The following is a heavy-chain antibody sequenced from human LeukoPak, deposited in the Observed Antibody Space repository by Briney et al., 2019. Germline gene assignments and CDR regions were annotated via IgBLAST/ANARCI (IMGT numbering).Heavy chain of an antibody. CDR1: GFIFSSYG. J-gene: IGHJ4*02. D-gene: IGHD3-3*01. Sequence: PGRSLRLSCAASGFIFSSYGMHWVRQAPGKGLEWVAVIWYDGSNKYYADSVKGRFTISRDNSKNTLYLQMNSLRAEDTAVYYCARDSYDFWSGSHGDYWGQGTLVTVSS. CDR2: IWYDGSNK. CDR3: ARDSYDFWSGSHGDY. V-gene: IGHV3-33*01.